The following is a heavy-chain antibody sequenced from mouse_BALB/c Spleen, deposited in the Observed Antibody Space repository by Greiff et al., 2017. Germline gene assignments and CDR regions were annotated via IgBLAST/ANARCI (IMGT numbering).Heavy chain of an antibody. Sequence: EVQLVESGGGLVKPGGSLKLSCAASGFTFSSYAMSWVRQTPEKRLEWVASISSGGSTYYPDSVKGRFTISRDNARNILYLQMSSLRSEDTAMYYCARGGGGYYPFAYWGQGTLVTVSA. J-gene: IGHJ3*01. D-gene: IGHD2-3*01. CDR2: ISSGGST. CDR1: GFTFSSYA. V-gene: IGHV5-6-5*01. CDR3: ARGGGGYYPFAY.